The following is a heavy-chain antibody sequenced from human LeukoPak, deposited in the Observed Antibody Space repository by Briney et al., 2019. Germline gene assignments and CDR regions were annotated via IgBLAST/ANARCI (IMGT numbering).Heavy chain of an antibody. Sequence: SGGSLRLSCAASGFTFISYGMHWVRQAPGKGLEWVAVISYDGSNKYYADSVKGRFTISRDNSKNTLYLQMNSLRAEDTAVYCCAKDLLLSWGQGTLVTVSS. D-gene: IGHD3-10*01. CDR3: AKDLLLS. V-gene: IGHV3-30*18. CDR2: ISYDGSNK. J-gene: IGHJ5*02. CDR1: GFTFISYG.